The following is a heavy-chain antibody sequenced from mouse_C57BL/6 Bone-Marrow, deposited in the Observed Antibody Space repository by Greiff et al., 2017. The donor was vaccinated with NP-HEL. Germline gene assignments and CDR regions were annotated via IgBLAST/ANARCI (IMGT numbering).Heavy chain of an antibody. J-gene: IGHJ2*01. V-gene: IGHV1-74*01. CDR1: GYTFTSYW. Sequence: QVQLKQPGAELVKPGASVKVSCKASGYTFTSYWMHWVKQRPGQGLEWIGRIHPSDSDTNYNQKFKGKATLTVDKSSSTAYMQLSSLTSEDSAVYYCAILSLLRLRDYFDYWGQGTTLTVSS. CDR3: AILSLLRLRDYFDY. CDR2: IHPSDSDT. D-gene: IGHD1-1*01.